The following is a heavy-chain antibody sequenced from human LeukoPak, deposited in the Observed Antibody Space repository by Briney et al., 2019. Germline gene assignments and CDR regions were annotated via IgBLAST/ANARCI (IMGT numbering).Heavy chain of an antibody. Sequence: ASVKISCKASGYTFTDYYMHWVQQAPGKGLEWMGRVDPEDGETIYAEKFQGRVTITADTSTDTAYMELSSLRSEDTAVYYCATRYSGSYNLDYWGQGTLVTVSS. CDR1: GYTFTDYY. J-gene: IGHJ4*02. CDR3: ATRYSGSYNLDY. CDR2: VDPEDGET. D-gene: IGHD1-26*01. V-gene: IGHV1-69-2*01.